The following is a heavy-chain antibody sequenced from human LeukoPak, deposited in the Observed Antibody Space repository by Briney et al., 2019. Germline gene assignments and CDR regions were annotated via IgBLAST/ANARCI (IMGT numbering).Heavy chain of an antibody. D-gene: IGHD3-22*01. V-gene: IGHV3-43D*03. CDR3: AKDHSKGSGYLQH. Sequence: GGSLRLSCAASGFTSDDYAMHWVRQAPGKGLEWVSLISWDGGSTYYADSVKGRFTISRDNSKNSLYLQMSSLRAEDTALYYCAKDHSKGSGYLQHWGQGTLVTVSS. J-gene: IGHJ1*01. CDR1: GFTSDDYA. CDR2: ISWDGGST.